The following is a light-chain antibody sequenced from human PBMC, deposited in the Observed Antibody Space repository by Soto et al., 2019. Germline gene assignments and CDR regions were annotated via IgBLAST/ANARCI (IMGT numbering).Light chain of an antibody. CDR1: SSDVGGYNY. J-gene: IGLJ1*01. V-gene: IGLV2-11*01. CDR3: CSYYV. CDR2: DVS. Sequence: QSVLTQPRSVSGSPGQSVTISCTGTSSDVGGYNYVSWYQQHPGKAPKLMIYDVSKRPSGVPDRFSGSKSGNTASLTISGLQAEDEADYCCCSYYVFGTGTKVTVL.